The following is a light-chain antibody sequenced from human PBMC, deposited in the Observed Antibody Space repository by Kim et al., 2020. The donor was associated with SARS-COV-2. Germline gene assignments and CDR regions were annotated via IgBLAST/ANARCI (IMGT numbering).Light chain of an antibody. V-gene: IGKV3-11*01. CDR3: QQRSNWPLT. CDR1: QSVSSY. CDR2: DAS. Sequence: LSPGESATVSCRASQSVSSYLAWYQQKPGQAPRLLIYDASNRATGIPARFSGSGSGTDFTLTISSLEPEDFAVYYCQQRSNWPLTFGGGTKVDIK. J-gene: IGKJ4*01.